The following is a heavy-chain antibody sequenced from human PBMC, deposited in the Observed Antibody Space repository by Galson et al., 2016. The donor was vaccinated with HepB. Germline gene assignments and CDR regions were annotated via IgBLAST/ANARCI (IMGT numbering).Heavy chain of an antibody. Sequence: SETLSLTCTVSGDSITSATWWSWVRQPPGKGLEWIGEISLAGDTNYAPSLKSRVTISLDTSKNQVSQKLNSVTAAATAVYYCVRDGPGDVYAFDIWGQGTMVTVSS. J-gene: IGHJ3*02. CDR1: GDSITSATW. D-gene: IGHD1-14*01. CDR3: VRDGPGDVYAFDI. V-gene: IGHV4-4*02. CDR2: ISLAGDT.